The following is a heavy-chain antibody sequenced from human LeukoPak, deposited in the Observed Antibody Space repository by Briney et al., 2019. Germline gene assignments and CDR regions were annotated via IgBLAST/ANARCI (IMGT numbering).Heavy chain of an antibody. Sequence: SETLSLTCTVSGGSISSYYWSWIRQPAGKGLEWIGRIYTSGSTNYNPSLKSRVTMSVDTSKNQVSLKVTSVTAADTAVYYCARAIPSYFGMDVSGQGTTVIVSS. CDR1: GGSISSYY. J-gene: IGHJ6*02. CDR3: ARAIPSYFGMDV. CDR2: IYTSGST. V-gene: IGHV4-4*07.